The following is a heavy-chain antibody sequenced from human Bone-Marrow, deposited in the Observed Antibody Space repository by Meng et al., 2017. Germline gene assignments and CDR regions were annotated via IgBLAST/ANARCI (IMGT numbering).Heavy chain of an antibody. V-gene: IGHV3-74*01. CDR1: GFTISSYW. D-gene: IGHD5-12*01. Sequence: GESLKISCAASGFTISSYWMHWVRQGPGKGLVWVSRIDDGSSTSYADSVKGRFTVSRDNAKNTVYLQMNSLRDEDTAVYYCARAPVRGDVATIDYWGQGTLVTVSS. CDR2: IDDGSST. J-gene: IGHJ4*02. CDR3: ARAPVRGDVATIDY.